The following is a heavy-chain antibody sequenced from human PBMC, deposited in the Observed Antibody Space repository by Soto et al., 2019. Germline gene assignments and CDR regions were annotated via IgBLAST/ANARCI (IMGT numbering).Heavy chain of an antibody. Sequence: SETLSLTCAVSGYSISSNYYWGWIRQPPGKGLEWIGSVYHTGRTFYSPSHKSRVTILPDMSKNHFSLTLTSVTAADTAVYYCASSLGSGNYYNIPASWGQGILVTVS. V-gene: IGHV4-38-2*01. CDR1: GYSISSNYY. CDR2: VYHTGRT. J-gene: IGHJ5*01. CDR3: ASSLGSGNYYNIPAS. D-gene: IGHD3-10*01.